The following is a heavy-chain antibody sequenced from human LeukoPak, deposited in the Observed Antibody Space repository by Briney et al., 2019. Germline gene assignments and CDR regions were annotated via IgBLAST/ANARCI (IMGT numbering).Heavy chain of an antibody. CDR2: IYTSGST. J-gene: IGHJ4*02. Sequence: PSETLSLTCTVSGGSISSYYWSWIRQPAGKGLEWIGRIYTSGSTNYNPSLKRRVTMSLDPSKNQFSLKLSSVTAADTAVYYCAREGGYCSSTSCYSGLELFHYWGQGTLVTVSS. CDR3: AREGGYCSSTSCYSGLELFHY. D-gene: IGHD2-2*02. V-gene: IGHV4-4*07. CDR1: GGSISSYY.